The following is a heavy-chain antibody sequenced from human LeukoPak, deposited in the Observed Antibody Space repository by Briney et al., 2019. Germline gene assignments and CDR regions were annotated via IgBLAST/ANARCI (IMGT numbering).Heavy chain of an antibody. J-gene: IGHJ2*01. CDR1: GFTFSSYS. D-gene: IGHD4-17*01. CDR3: AKDPSTVTTAWYFDI. CDR2: ISGSGGST. V-gene: IGHV3-23*01. Sequence: PGGSLRLSCAASGFTFSSYSMNWVRQAPGRGLEWVSTISGSGGSTYYADSVKGRFTISRDSSKNTLYLQMNSLRAEDTAVYYCAKDPSTVTTAWYFDIWGRGTLVTVSS.